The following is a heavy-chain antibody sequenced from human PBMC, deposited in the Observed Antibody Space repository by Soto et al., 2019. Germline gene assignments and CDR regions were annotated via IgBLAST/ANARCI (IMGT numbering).Heavy chain of an antibody. CDR1: GFVFSDYA. D-gene: IGHD3-3*02. Sequence: EVHLLESAGGLVQPGGSLRISCAASGFVFSDYAMSWVRQAPGKGLEWLSAISGDAHDTYYAASVKGRFTISRDTSKNTLYLNMDSLRVEDTARYYCVNDAPHPFSHWGRGTLVTVSS. J-gene: IGHJ4*02. CDR3: VNDAPHPFSH. CDR2: ISGDAHDT. V-gene: IGHV3-23*01.